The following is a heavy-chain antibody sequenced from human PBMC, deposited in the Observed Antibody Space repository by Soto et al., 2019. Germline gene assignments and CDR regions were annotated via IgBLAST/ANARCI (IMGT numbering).Heavy chain of an antibody. D-gene: IGHD1-1*01. J-gene: IGHJ6*02. CDR2: IYHSGST. CDR1: GRPITSTDW. CDR3: ATMSYHDNTRGRLDV. Sequence: SETLSLTCTVSGRPITSTDWWTWVRQAPGKGLDWIGEIYHSGSTNYNPSLKSRVAISMYQSKNQFSLRLTSVTAADTAVYYCATMSYHDNTRGRLDVWGRGTTVTVSS. V-gene: IGHV4-4*02.